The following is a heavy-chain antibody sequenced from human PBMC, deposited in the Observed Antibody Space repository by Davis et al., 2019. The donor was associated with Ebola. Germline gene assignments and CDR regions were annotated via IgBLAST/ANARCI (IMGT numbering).Heavy chain of an antibody. Sequence: SETLSLTCTVSGGSISSGGYYWSWIRQHPGKGLEWIGYIYYSGSTYYNPSLKSRVTISVDTSKNQFSLKPSSVTAADTAVYYCARDLLWFGELLYLPVGMDVWGKGTTVTVSS. D-gene: IGHD3-10*01. CDR3: ARDLLWFGELLYLPVGMDV. V-gene: IGHV4-31*03. J-gene: IGHJ6*04. CDR1: GGSISSGGYY. CDR2: IYYSGST.